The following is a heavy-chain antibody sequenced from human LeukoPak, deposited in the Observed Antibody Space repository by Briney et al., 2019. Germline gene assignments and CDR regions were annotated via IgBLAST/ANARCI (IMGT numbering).Heavy chain of an antibody. CDR2: IAPGNGNT. CDR1: GYSFTAYN. J-gene: IGHJ4*02. CDR3: ARGAVIAHFDY. V-gene: IGHV1-3*01. D-gene: IGHD2-21*01. Sequence: ASVKVSCKASGYSFTAYNIHWVRQAPGQRLEWMGWIAPGNGNTKYSQKFQGRVTLTRDTSASTAYMELSSLTSEDTAMFYCARGAVIAHFDYWGQGTLVTVSS.